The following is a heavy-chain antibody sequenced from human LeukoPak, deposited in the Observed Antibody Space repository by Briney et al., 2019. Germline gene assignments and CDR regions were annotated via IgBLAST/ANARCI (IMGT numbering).Heavy chain of an antibody. CDR1: GGSISRGSYY. Sequence: PSETLSLTCTVSGGSISRGSYYCSWIRQPAGKGLGWIGRIYTSGSTNYNPSLKSLVTISVDTSKNQFSLKLSSVTAADTAEYYCARGSSGGSYYGYFDYWGQGTLVTVSS. CDR2: IYTSGST. D-gene: IGHD1-26*01. CDR3: ARGSSGGSYYGYFDY. V-gene: IGHV4-61*02. J-gene: IGHJ4*02.